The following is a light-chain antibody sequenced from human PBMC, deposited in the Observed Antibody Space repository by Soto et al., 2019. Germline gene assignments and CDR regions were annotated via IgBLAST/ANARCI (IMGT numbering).Light chain of an antibody. CDR2: GAS. CDR1: QSMSSN. J-gene: IGKJ2*01. CDR3: QQYNNWPRET. Sequence: EIVMTQSPATLSVSTGERATRSCRASQSMSSNLAWYQQKPGQAPRLLIYGASTRATGIPARLSGSGSGTEFTRTISSLKSEDFAGYYCQQYNNWPRETFGQGTKLEIK. V-gene: IGKV3-15*01.